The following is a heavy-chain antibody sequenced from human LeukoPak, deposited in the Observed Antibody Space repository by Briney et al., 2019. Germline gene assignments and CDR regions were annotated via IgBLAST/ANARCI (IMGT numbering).Heavy chain of an antibody. V-gene: IGHV3-21*01. CDR3: ARDYYDSSGHGHHWFDP. CDR2: ISSSSSYI. J-gene: IGHJ5*02. D-gene: IGHD3-22*01. Sequence: GGSLRLSCAASGFTFSSYSMNWVRQAPGKGLEWVSSISSSSSYIYYADSVKGRFTISRDNAKNSLYLQMNSLRAEDTAVYYCARDYYDSSGHGHHWFDPWGQGTLVTVSS. CDR1: GFTFSSYS.